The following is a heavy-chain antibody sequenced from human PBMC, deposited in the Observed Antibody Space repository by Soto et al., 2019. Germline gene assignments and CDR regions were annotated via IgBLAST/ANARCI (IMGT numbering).Heavy chain of an antibody. Sequence: QVQLQESGPGLVKTSDTLSLTCTVSGGSITPYYWSWIRQPPGEGLEWIGYVSYSGKTGYNPSLKSRVSTSIDTSKNEFSLKLTSLTAADAATYYCARQQYTVVTAFDVWGQGTTVAVSS. CDR1: GGSITPYY. J-gene: IGHJ3*01. CDR2: VSYSGKT. D-gene: IGHD2-15*01. V-gene: IGHV4-59*07. CDR3: ARQQYTVVTAFDV.